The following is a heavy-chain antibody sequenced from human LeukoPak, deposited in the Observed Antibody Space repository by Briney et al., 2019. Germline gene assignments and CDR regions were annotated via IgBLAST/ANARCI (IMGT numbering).Heavy chain of an antibody. Sequence: ASVKISCKASGYTFTSYGISWVRQAPGQGLEWMGWISAYNGNTNYAQKLQGRVTMTTDTSTSTAYMELRSLRSDDTAVYYCARGPLQFYYYYMDVWGKGTTVTVSS. CDR1: GYTFTSYG. V-gene: IGHV1-18*01. D-gene: IGHD4-11*01. J-gene: IGHJ6*03. CDR2: ISAYNGNT. CDR3: ARGPLQFYYYYMDV.